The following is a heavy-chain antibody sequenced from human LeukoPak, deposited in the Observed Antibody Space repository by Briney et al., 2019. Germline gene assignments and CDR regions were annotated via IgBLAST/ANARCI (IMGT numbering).Heavy chain of an antibody. D-gene: IGHD4-23*01. CDR3: ARDVTYYGGDWFDP. CDR1: GFTFGSYS. J-gene: IGHJ5*02. Sequence: PGGSLRLSCAASGFTFGSYSMNWVRQAPGKGLEWVSYISSTTSNIYYADSVKGRFTISRDNAKNSLYLQMNSLRAEDTAVYYCARDVTYYGGDWFDPWGQGTLVTVSS. CDR2: ISSTTSNI. V-gene: IGHV3-48*04.